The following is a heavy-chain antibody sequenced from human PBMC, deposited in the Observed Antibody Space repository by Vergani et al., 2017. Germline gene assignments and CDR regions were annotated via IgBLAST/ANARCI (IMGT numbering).Heavy chain of an antibody. CDR3: ATIGYRRWGYYFDY. CDR2: ICHTEDT. D-gene: IGHD2-2*02. Sequence: QVQLQQWGAGLLKPSETLPLTCAVSGDSISSNNCWTWVRQPPGKGLEWIGEICHTEDTKYSPSLKSRVTVSVDESRNLFSLRLNSVTAADTAVYYCATIGYRRWGYYFDYWGQGTLVTVSS. J-gene: IGHJ4*02. CDR1: GDSISSNNC. V-gene: IGHV4-4*02.